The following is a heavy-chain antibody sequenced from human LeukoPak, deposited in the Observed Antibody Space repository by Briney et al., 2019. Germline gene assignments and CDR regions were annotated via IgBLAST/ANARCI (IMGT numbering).Heavy chain of an antibody. CDR2: INHSGST. J-gene: IGHJ6*03. D-gene: IGHD3-3*01. Sequence: PSETLSLTCAVYGGSFSGYYWSWIRQPPGKGLEWIGEINHSGSTNYNPSLKSRVTISVDTSKNQFSLKLSSVTAADTAVYYCAREDFWSGYYSYYYYYMDVWGKGTTVTVSS. CDR3: AREDFWSGYYSYYYYYMDV. CDR1: GGSFSGYY. V-gene: IGHV4-34*01.